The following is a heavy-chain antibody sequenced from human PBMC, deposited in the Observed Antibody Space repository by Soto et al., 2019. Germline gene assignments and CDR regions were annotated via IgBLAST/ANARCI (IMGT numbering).Heavy chain of an antibody. CDR3: ARAGLLGYDFWSPNWFDP. Sequence: SETLSLTCTVSGGSISSYYWSWIRQPPGKGLEWIGYIYYSGSTNYNPSLKSRVTISVDTSKNQFSLKLSSVTAADTAVYYCARAGLLGYDFWSPNWFDPWGQGTLVTVAS. CDR1: GGSISSYY. D-gene: IGHD3-3*01. CDR2: IYYSGST. J-gene: IGHJ5*02. V-gene: IGHV4-59*01.